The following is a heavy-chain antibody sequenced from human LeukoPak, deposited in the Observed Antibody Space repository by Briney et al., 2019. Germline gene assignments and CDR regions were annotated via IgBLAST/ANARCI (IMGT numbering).Heavy chain of an antibody. CDR3: ARVAAAIYYFDY. CDR1: GGSFSGYY. CDR2: INHSGST. J-gene: IGHJ4*02. V-gene: IGHV4-34*01. D-gene: IGHD6-13*01. Sequence: PSETLSLTCAVYGGSFSGYYWSWIRQPPGKGLEWIGEINHSGSTNYNPSLKSRVTISVDTSKNQFSLKLSSVTAADTAVYYCARVAAAIYYFDYWGQGTLVTVSS.